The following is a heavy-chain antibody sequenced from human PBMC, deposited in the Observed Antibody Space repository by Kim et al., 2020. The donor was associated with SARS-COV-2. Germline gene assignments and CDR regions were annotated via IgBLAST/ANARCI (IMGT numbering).Heavy chain of an antibody. Sequence: VQGRFTISRDNSKKPLYLQMNSLRAEDTAVYYCAKGRYYYDSSGCPDYWGQGTLVTVSS. J-gene: IGHJ4*02. CDR3: AKGRYYYDSSGCPDY. V-gene: IGHV3-23*01. D-gene: IGHD3-22*01.